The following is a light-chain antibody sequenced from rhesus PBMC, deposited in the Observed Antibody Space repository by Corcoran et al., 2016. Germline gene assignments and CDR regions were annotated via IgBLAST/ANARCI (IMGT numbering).Light chain of an antibody. J-gene: IGKJ4*01. V-gene: IGKV1-25*01. CDR2: KAS. CDR3: QQPDSYPLS. CDR1: QGIRSY. Sequence: DIQMTQSPSSLSASVGDRVTITCRASQGIRSYVAWYQQKPGKAPKLLIYKASTLQSGVPSRFSGIGCGTGLPLSISSVQPEDFATYSCQQPDSYPLSFGGGTKVEIK.